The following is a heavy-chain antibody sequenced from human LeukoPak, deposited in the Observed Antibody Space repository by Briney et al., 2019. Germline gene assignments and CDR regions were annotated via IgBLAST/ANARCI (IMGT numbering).Heavy chain of an antibody. J-gene: IGHJ1*01. CDR3: ARTLTVGATEYFQL. V-gene: IGHV1-2*02. CDR1: GYTFTGFY. CDR2: INPNSGDT. D-gene: IGHD1-26*01. Sequence: ASVKVSCKASGYTFTGFYIHWVRQAPGQGLEWMGWINPNSGDTNYAQKFQGRVSMTRDTSISTAYMELSRLRSDDTALFYCARTLTVGATEYFQLWGQGTLVTVSS.